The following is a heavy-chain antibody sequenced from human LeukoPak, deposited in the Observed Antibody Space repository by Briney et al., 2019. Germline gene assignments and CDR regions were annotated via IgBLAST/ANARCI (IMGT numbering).Heavy chain of an antibody. V-gene: IGHV3-7*01. D-gene: IGHD3-22*01. CDR1: GFTFSSYW. CDR3: ARDYFYYDSSGYLDAFDI. CDR2: IKQDGSEK. J-gene: IGHJ3*02. Sequence: GGSLRLSCAASGFTFSSYWMSWVRQAPGKGLEWVAYIKQDGSEKYYVDSVKGRFNISRDNAKNSLYLQMNSLRAEDTAVYYCARDYFYYDSSGYLDAFDIWGQGTMVTVSS.